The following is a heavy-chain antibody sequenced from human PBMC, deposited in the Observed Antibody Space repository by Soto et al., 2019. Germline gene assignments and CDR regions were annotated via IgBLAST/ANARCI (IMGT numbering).Heavy chain of an antibody. CDR2: IYYSGST. CDR1: GGSVSSGGCY. V-gene: IGHV4-61*08. CDR3: ARAGSYRYFDY. J-gene: IGHJ4*02. D-gene: IGHD3-10*01. Sequence: SETLCLTCSVSGGSVSSGGCYWSWIRQPPGKGLEWIGCIYYSGSTDYNPSLKSRVTMSLDKSKNQFSLKLNSVTAADTAVYFCARAGSYRYFDYWGQGTLVTVSS.